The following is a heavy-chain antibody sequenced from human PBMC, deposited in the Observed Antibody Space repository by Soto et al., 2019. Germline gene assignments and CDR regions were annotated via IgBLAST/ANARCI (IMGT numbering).Heavy chain of an antibody. Sequence: QVQLQESGPGLVKPSETLSLTCSVSGGSISSNYWSWIRQPAGKGLECIGRIYASGSTNYNPSLKSRYAMSVDTSKNQFSLKLSSVTAADTAVYYCARDVYGSSTSGYYYYGMDVWGQGTTVTVSS. CDR1: GGSISSNY. D-gene: IGHD2-2*01. CDR2: IYASGST. CDR3: ARDVYGSSTSGYYYYGMDV. J-gene: IGHJ6*02. V-gene: IGHV4-4*07.